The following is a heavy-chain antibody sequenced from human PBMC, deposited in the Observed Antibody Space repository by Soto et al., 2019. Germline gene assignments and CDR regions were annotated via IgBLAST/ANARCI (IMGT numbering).Heavy chain of an antibody. D-gene: IGHD6-13*01. V-gene: IGHV3-53*01. Sequence: EVQLVESGGGLIQPGGSLRLSCAASGFTVSSNYMSWVRQAPGKGLEWVSVIYSGGSTYYADSVKGRFTISRDNSKNTLYLQMNSLRAEDTAVYYCATYSSSWVRNDAFDIWGQGTMVTVSS. CDR3: ATYSSSWVRNDAFDI. CDR2: IYSGGST. J-gene: IGHJ3*02. CDR1: GFTVSSNY.